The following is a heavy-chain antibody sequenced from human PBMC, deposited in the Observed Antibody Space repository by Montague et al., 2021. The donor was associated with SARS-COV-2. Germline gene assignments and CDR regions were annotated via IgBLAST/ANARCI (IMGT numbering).Heavy chain of an antibody. CDR3: ARDTRPNFAYYDILAGDYYYYGMDV. Sequence: TLSLTCTVSGGSINSGSYYWGWIRQAAGKGPEWIGRISTSGNTKYNTSLKSRVTISVDTSQNQFSLKMYSVTAADTAVYYCARDTRPNFAYYDILAGDYYYYGMDVWGQGTTVTVSS. J-gene: IGHJ6*02. CDR2: ISTSGNT. CDR1: GGSINSGSYY. V-gene: IGHV4-61*02. D-gene: IGHD3-9*01.